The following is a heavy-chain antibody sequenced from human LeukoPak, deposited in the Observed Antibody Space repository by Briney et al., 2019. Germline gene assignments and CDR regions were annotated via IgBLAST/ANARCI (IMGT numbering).Heavy chain of an antibody. D-gene: IGHD1-14*01. CDR1: GGSISSGDYY. CDR2: IYHSGST. J-gene: IGHJ4*02. Sequence: SETLSLTCTVSGGSISSGDYYWSWIRQPPGKGLEWIGYIYHSGSTYYNPSLKSRVTISVDTSKNQFSLKLSSVTAADTAVYYCARVGPQDGYFDYWGQGTLVTVSS. CDR3: ARVGPQDGYFDY. V-gene: IGHV4-30-4*08.